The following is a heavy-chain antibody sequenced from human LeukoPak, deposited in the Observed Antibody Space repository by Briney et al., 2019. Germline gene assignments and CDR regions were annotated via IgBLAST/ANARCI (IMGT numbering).Heavy chain of an antibody. J-gene: IGHJ4*02. CDR3: ARWTTTFLDY. CDR1: GYTFTSYG. CDR2: ISTYNGNT. V-gene: IGHV1-18*01. Sequence: ASVKVSCKASGYTFTSYGISWVRQAPGQGLEWMGWISTYNGNTKSAQKFQGRVTMTTDTSTSTVYMDLSSLRSEDTAVYYCARWTTTFLDYWGQGTLVTVSS. D-gene: IGHD1-1*01.